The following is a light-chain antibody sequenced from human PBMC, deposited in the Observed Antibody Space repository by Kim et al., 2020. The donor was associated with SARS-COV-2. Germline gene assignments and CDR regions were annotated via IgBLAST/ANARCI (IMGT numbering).Light chain of an antibody. CDR1: NVGDRS. CDR3: QVWDSGSDHPV. Sequence: APGKQARITVGENNVGDRSVQWYQQRPGRAPVLVMYYDSDRPSGIPDRFSGSNSGNTATLTISRVEAGDEADYYCQVWDSGSDHPVFGGGTQLTVL. V-gene: IGLV3-21*04. J-gene: IGLJ2*01. CDR2: YDS.